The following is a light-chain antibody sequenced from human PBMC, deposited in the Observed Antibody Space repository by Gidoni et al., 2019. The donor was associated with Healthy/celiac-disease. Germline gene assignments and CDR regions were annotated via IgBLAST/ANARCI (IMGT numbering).Light chain of an antibody. CDR1: QCISSY. V-gene: IGKV1-39*01. J-gene: IGKJ2*03. CDR3: RQSYSTPPS. CDR2: AAA. Sequence: DTQLTQSPSSLSASVGDRGTITCRASQCISSYLNWYQQKPGKAPKLLIYAAASLQSGVPSRFSGSGSGTDFTLTISSLQPEDFATYYCRQSYSTPPSFGQGTKLEIK.